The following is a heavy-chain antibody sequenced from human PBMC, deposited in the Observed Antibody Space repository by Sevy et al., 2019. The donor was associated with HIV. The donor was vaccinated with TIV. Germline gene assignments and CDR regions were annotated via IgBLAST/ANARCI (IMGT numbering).Heavy chain of an antibody. V-gene: IGHV3-11*06. D-gene: IGHD2-8*01. J-gene: IGHJ5*02. CDR2: TRGSSPYV. CDR3: ARDRDCTSTSCYHWFDP. CDR1: GLTFSDYY. Sequence: GGSLRLSCSASGLTFSDYYMAWIRQAPGKGLEWLAYTRGSSPYVKYADSVKGRFTISRDNAKNSLFLQMDSLRVEDTAIYYCARDRDCTSTSCYHWFDPWGQGTLVTVSS.